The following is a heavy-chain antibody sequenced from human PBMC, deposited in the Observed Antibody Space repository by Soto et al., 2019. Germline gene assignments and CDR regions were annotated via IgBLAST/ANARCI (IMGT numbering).Heavy chain of an antibody. J-gene: IGHJ5*02. Sequence: ASVKVSCKASGYTFTRYTMNWVRQAPGQRLEWMGWINPDNGNTKSSQKFQDRVIITRDTSASTAYMDLSSLRSEDTAVYYCARCIAPGQLDPWGQGTLVTVSS. CDR1: GYTFTRYT. V-gene: IGHV1-3*01. D-gene: IGHD2-15*01. CDR2: INPDNGNT. CDR3: ARCIAPGQLDP.